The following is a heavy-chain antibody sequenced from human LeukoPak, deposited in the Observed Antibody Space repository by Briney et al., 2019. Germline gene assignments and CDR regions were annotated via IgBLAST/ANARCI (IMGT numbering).Heavy chain of an antibody. Sequence: SVKVSCKASGGTFSSYAISWVRQAPGQGLEWMGGIIPIFGTANYAQKFQGRVTITADKSTSTAYMELSSLRAEDTAVYYCAKDSPFLSSGYYYHFDYWGQGTLVTVSS. J-gene: IGHJ4*02. V-gene: IGHV1-69*06. CDR2: IIPIFGTA. D-gene: IGHD3-22*01. CDR3: AKDSPFLSSGYYYHFDY. CDR1: GGTFSSYA.